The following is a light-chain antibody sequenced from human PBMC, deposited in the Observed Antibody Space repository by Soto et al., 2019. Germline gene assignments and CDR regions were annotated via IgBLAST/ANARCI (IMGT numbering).Light chain of an antibody. CDR1: SSDVGNYIF. J-gene: IGLJ1*01. Sequence: QSALTQPASVSGSPGQSITISCTGTSSDVGNYIFFSWYRQHPGKAPKLMIYDINNRPSGVSNRFSGSKSGNTASMTISGLPAEDEAEYYLFAYTTSASYVFGTGTKLAVL. CDR2: DIN. CDR3: FAYTTSASYV. V-gene: IGLV2-14*01.